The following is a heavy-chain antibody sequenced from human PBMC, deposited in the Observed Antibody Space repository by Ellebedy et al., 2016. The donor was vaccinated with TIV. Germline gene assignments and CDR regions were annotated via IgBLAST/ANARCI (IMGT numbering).Heavy chain of an antibody. CDR3: ARLGVIAAAGASDY. CDR1: GFTFSGYY. J-gene: IGHJ4*02. Sequence: PGGSLRLSCAASGFTFSGYYMSWFRQAPGKGPEWVSYISYSGHLMYYADSVKGRFTTSRDNAGNSLYLQMNSLRAEDTAVYYCARLGVIAAAGASDYWGQGTLVIVSS. D-gene: IGHD6-13*01. CDR2: ISYSGHLM. V-gene: IGHV3-11*01.